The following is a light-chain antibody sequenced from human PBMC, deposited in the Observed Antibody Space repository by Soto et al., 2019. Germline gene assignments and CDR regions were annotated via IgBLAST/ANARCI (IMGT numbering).Light chain of an antibody. Sequence: IVLTQSPATLSLSPGDRATLSCRASQSVSSYLAWYQQKPGQAPRLLIYDASNRATGIPARFSGSGSGTDFTLTISSLEPEDFAVYYCQQRTNWSSVTFGGGTKVDIK. V-gene: IGKV3-11*01. CDR2: DAS. J-gene: IGKJ4*01. CDR1: QSVSSY. CDR3: QQRTNWSSVT.